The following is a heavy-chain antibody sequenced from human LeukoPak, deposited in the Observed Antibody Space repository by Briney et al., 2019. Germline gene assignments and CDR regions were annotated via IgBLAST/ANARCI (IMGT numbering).Heavy chain of an antibody. V-gene: IGHV3-23*01. J-gene: IGHJ4*02. Sequence: GGSLRLSCAASGFTFSSYAMSWVRQAPGKGLEWVSAIRGSGGSTYYADSVKGRFTISRDNSKNTLYLQMNSLRAEDTAVYYCAKQVDDILTGYYMEYWGQGTLVTVSS. CDR2: IRGSGGST. CDR3: AKQVDDILTGYYMEY. CDR1: GFTFSSYA. D-gene: IGHD3-9*01.